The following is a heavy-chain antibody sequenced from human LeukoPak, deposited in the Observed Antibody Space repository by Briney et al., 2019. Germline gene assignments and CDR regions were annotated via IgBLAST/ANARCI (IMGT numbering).Heavy chain of an antibody. CDR3: AKATGDWYFDL. Sequence: GGSLRLSCAASGFTFDDYAMHWVRQAPGKGLEWVSGISWNSGSIGYADSVKGRFTISRDNAKNSLYLQMNSLRPDDTTFYYCAKATGDWYFDLWGRGTLVTVSS. J-gene: IGHJ2*01. CDR2: ISWNSGSI. V-gene: IGHV3-9*01. D-gene: IGHD7-27*01. CDR1: GFTFDDYA.